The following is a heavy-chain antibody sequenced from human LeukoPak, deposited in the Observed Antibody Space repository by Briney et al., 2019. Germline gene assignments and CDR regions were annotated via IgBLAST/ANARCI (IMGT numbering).Heavy chain of an antibody. CDR3: VGGDY. V-gene: IGHV3-7*01. CDR2: INQDGSDK. J-gene: IGHJ4*02. CDR1: GLTFSIHW. Sequence: GGSLRLSCAASGLTFSIHWMNWVRQAPGKGLECVANINQDGSDKYYVDSVKGRFTISRDNTKNSLYLQMNSLRAEDTAVYYCVGGDYWGQGTLVTISS.